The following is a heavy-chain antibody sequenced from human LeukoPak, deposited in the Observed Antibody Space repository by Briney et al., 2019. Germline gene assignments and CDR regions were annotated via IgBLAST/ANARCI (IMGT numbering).Heavy chain of an antibody. CDR1: GYSITTGYY. D-gene: IGHD2-2*01. V-gene: IGHV4-38-2*02. CDR3: AIHIVVVPAAKKKNWFDP. Sequence: ETLSLTCSVSGYSITTGYYWGWIRQPPGKGLEWIGSIYHSGSTYYNPSLKSRVTISVDTSKNQFSLKLSSVTAADTAVYYWAIHIVVVPAAKKKNWFDPWGQGTLVTVSS. CDR2: IYHSGST. J-gene: IGHJ5*02.